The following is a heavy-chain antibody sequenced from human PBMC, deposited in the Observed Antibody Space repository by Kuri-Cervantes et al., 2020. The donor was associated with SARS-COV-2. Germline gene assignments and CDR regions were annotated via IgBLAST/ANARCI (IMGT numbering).Heavy chain of an antibody. CDR1: GFTVSSNE. CDR2: ISGGST. J-gene: IGHJ4*02. Sequence: GESLKISCAASGFTVSSNEMSWVRQAPGKGLEWVSSISGGSTYYADSRKGRFTISRDNSKNTLYLQMNSLRAEDTAVYYCAKDPKLNDYGDYFDYWGQGTLVTVSS. CDR3: AKDPKLNDYGDYFDY. D-gene: IGHD4-17*01. V-gene: IGHV3-38-3*01.